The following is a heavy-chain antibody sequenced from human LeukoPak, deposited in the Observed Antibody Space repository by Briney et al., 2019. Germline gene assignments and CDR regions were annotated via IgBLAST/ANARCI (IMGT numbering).Heavy chain of an antibody. D-gene: IGHD3-22*01. V-gene: IGHV4-38-2*02. CDR3: ARGSIVADY. Sequence: SETLSLTCTVSGYSVSSNYHWGWIRQPPGKGLEWIATIYHSGSTYYNPSLKSRVTISVDTSKNQFSLKLSSVTAADTAVYYCARGSIVADYWGQGTLVTVSS. J-gene: IGHJ4*02. CDR2: IYHSGST. CDR1: GYSVSSNYH.